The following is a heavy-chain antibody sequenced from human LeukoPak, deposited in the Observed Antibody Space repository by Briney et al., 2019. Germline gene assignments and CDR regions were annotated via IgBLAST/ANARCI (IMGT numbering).Heavy chain of an antibody. CDR1: GGSISSYY. CDR3: ARYLMYSSSSGSDYFDY. J-gene: IGHJ4*02. D-gene: IGHD6-6*01. V-gene: IGHV4-4*07. CDR2: IYTSGST. Sequence: SETLSLTCTVSGGSISSYYWSWIRQPAGKGLEWIGRIYTSGSTNYNPSLKSRVTMSVDTSKNQFSLKLSSVTAADTAVYYCARYLMYSSSSGSDYFDYWGQGTLVTVSS.